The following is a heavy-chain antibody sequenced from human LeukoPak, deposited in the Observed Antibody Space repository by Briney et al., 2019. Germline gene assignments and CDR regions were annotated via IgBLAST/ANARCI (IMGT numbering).Heavy chain of an antibody. D-gene: IGHD6-13*01. CDR1: GGSISNYY. CDR3: ARHSSTWYHFDY. J-gene: IGHJ4*02. V-gene: IGHV4-59*08. CDR2: IYYSGST. Sequence: PQTLSLTCAVAGGSISNYYRSWIRQPPGKGLEWIGYIYYSGSTRYNPSLKSRVPGSGDTSKNQFSLKLTSVTAADPAVYYCARHSSTWYHFDYWGQGTLVTVSS.